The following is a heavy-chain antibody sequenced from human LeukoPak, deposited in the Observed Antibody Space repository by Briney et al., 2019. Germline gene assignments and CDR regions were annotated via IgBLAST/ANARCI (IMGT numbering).Heavy chain of an antibody. Sequence: GESLKISCKGFGYSFTTYWIGWVRQMPGKGLEWTGIIYPGDSDIRYSPSFQGQVTISADKSISTAYLQWSSLKASDTATYFCARQLGERTFNWNDFDYWGQGTLVSVSS. V-gene: IGHV5-51*01. J-gene: IGHJ4*02. D-gene: IGHD1-20*01. CDR1: GYSFTTYW. CDR3: ARQLGERTFNWNDFDY. CDR2: IYPGDSDI.